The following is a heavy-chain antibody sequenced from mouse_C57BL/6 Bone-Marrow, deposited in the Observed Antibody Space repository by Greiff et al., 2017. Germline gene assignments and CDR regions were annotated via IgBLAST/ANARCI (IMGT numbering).Heavy chain of an antibody. CDR2: INPSSGYT. J-gene: IGHJ1*03. Sequence: VQLQQSGAELAKPGASVKLSCKASGYTFTSYWMHWVKQRPGQGLEWIGYINPSSGYTKYNQKFKDKATLTADKSSSTAYMQLSSLTYEDSAVYYCARGIYYYGSSYGGWYFDVWGTGTMVTVSS. V-gene: IGHV1-7*01. CDR1: GYTFTSYW. D-gene: IGHD1-1*01. CDR3: ARGIYYYGSSYGGWYFDV.